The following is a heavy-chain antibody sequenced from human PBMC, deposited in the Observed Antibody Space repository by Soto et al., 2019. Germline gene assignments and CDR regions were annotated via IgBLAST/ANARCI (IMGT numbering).Heavy chain of an antibody. J-gene: IGHJ4*02. CDR3: ARGYGSSSGLDY. CDR1: GGSISSSSYY. CDR2: IYYSGST. D-gene: IGHD6-6*01. Sequence: SETLSLTCTVSGGSISSSSYYWGWIRQPPGKGLEWIGSIYYSGSTYYNPSLMSRVTISEDTSNNQFSLKLSSVIAADTAVYYCARGYGSSSGLDYWGQGTLVTVSS. V-gene: IGHV4-39*01.